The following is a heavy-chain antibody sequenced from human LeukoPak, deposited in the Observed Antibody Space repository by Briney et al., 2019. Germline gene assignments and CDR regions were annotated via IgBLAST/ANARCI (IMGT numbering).Heavy chain of an antibody. D-gene: IGHD4-17*01. CDR2: INHSAST. CDR3: ARGYAYGDTGSFDY. CDR1: GGSFSGYY. Sequence: SETLSLTCAIYGGSFSGYYWSWIRQPPGKGLEWIGEINHSASTNYNPSLKSRVTISVDTSKNQFSLRLRSVTAADTALYYCARGYAYGDTGSFDYWGQGALVTVSS. J-gene: IGHJ4*02. V-gene: IGHV4-34*01.